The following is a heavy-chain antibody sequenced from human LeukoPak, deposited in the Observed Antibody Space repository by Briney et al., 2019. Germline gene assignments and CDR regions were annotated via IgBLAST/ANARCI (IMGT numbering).Heavy chain of an antibody. Sequence: PGGSLRLSCAASGFTVSSNYMNWVRQAPGKGLEWVSSISSSSSYIYYADSVKGRFTISRDNAKNSLYLQMNSLRAEDTAVYYCARSYYYGSGSYYATGTPYYYYGMDVWGQGTTVTVSS. CDR3: ARSYYYGSGSYYATGTPYYYYGMDV. J-gene: IGHJ6*02. CDR2: ISSSSSYI. CDR1: GFTVSSNY. V-gene: IGHV3-21*01. D-gene: IGHD3-10*01.